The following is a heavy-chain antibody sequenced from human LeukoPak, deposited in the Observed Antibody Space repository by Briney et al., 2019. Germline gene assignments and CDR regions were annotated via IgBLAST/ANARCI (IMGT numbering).Heavy chain of an antibody. D-gene: IGHD5-12*01. Sequence: GGSLRLSCAASGFXFSNYAINWVRQAPGKGLEWVSTFSGSGGNTYYADSVKGRFTISRDNAKNSLYLQMNSLRDEDTAVYYCARAMRSGYDYWGQGTLVTVSS. CDR1: GFXFSNYA. CDR2: FSGSGGNT. J-gene: IGHJ4*02. V-gene: IGHV3-23*01. CDR3: ARAMRSGYDY.